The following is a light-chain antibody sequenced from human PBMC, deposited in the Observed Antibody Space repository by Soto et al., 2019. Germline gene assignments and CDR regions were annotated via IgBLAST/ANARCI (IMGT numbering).Light chain of an antibody. V-gene: IGKV1-39*01. CDR3: QHTRTSPRT. CDR1: RNISRY. CDR2: GAS. J-gene: IGKJ1*01. Sequence: DIQMNQSPSSLSASVGDRITITCRASRNISRYLNWYQQRPGKAPSLLIYGASNLHRGIPSRFSGRGSGTDFTLTISSLQPEDVATYYCQHTRTSPRTFGQGTKVDIK.